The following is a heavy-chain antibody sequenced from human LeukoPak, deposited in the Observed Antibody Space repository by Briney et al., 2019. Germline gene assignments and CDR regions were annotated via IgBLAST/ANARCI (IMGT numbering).Heavy chain of an antibody. V-gene: IGHV3-30*03. D-gene: IGHD6-13*01. CDR3: ARPTSERIAAADLYYFDY. J-gene: IGHJ4*02. CDR1: GFTFRSYG. CDR2: ISYDGSNK. Sequence: GGSLRLSCAASGFTFRSYGMHWVRQAPGKGLEWVAVISYDGSNKYYADSVKGRFTISRDNSKNTLYLQMNSLRAEDTAVYYCARPTSERIAAADLYYFDYWGQGTLVTVSS.